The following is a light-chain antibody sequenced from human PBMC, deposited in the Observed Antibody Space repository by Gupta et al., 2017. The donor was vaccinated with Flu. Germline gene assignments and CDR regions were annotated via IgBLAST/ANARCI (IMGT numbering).Light chain of an antibody. J-gene: IGLJ3*02. CDR1: SSNIGAGYD. CDR2: GTS. CDR3: QSYDSSLSGSDWV. Sequence: QSVLTQPPSVSGAPGQRVTIPCTGSSSNIGAGYDVHWYQQLPGTAPKLLIYGTSNRPSGVPDRVSGSKSGTSASLAITGLQAEDEADYYCQSYDSSLSGSDWVFGGGTKLTVL. V-gene: IGLV1-40*01.